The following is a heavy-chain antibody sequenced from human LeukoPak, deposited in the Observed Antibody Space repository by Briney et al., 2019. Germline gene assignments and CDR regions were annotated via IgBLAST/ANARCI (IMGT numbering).Heavy chain of an antibody. V-gene: IGHV3-21*01. CDR1: GFTFGSYS. CDR2: IHYSSTYI. Sequence: TGGSPRLSCAASGFTFGSYSMNWVRQAPGKGLEWVSTIHYSSTYIFYADSVKGRFTISRDNAKNSLYLQMNSLRAEDTALYYCATGGVPDWGRFDYWGQGTLVTVSS. D-gene: IGHD7-27*01. CDR3: ATGGVPDWGRFDY. J-gene: IGHJ4*02.